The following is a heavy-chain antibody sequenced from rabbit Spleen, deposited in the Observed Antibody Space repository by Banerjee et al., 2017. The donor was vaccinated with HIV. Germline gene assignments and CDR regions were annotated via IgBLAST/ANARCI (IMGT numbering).Heavy chain of an antibody. V-gene: IGHV1S40*01. CDR3: ARSDYNGDWGPYYLNL. CDR1: GIDFSSSYY. J-gene: IGHJ4*01. D-gene: IGHD4-1*01. CDR2: IDPLFGSA. Sequence: QSLEESGGDLVKPGASLTLTCKASGIDFSSSYYMCWVRQAPGKGLEWIGYIDPLFGSAYYASWVNGRFSISRENTQNTVSLQLNSLTAADTATYFCARSDYNGDWGPYYLNLWGPGTLVTVS.